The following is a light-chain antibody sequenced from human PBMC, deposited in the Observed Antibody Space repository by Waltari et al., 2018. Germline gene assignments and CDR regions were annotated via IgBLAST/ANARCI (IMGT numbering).Light chain of an antibody. V-gene: IGLV2-23*02. J-gene: IGLJ1*01. Sequence: QSGLTQPASVSGSPGQAIPMSCPGTSRDVGNYDRVSWYQQYPGKAPKLMVYEVTRRSSGVSDRFSGSKSGNTASLTIYGLQSEDEADYYCCSYAGLGIYVFGTGTKVTVL. CDR3: CSYAGLGIYV. CDR1: SRDVGNYDR. CDR2: EVT.